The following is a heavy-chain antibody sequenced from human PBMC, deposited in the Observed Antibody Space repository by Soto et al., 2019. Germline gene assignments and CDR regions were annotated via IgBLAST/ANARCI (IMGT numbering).Heavy chain of an antibody. CDR3: AKFGGMAYYDSSGSQVFDY. Sequence: GVSLRLSCAASGFTFRTYGMHWVRQAPGKGLEWVAAVSYEGSDKYYADSVKGRFTISRDNSKNTLYLQMNSLRAEDTAVYYCAKFGGMAYYDSSGSQVFDYWGPGTLVTVYS. D-gene: IGHD3-22*01. V-gene: IGHV3-30*18. CDR1: GFTFRTYG. J-gene: IGHJ4*02. CDR2: VSYEGSDK.